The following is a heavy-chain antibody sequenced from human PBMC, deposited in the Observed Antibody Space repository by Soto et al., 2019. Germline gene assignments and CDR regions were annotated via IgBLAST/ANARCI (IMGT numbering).Heavy chain of an antibody. J-gene: IGHJ4*02. Sequence: QVPLVQSGAEVKKPGASVKVSCKASGYTFTSYAMHWVRQAPGQRLEWMGWINASNGNTKYSQKFQGRVTITRDTSASTAYTELSSLRTEDAAVYYCASHYGEMPESLGYWGQGTLVTVSS. V-gene: IGHV1-3*01. CDR2: INASNGNT. D-gene: IGHD4-17*01. CDR1: GYTFTSYA. CDR3: ASHYGEMPESLGY.